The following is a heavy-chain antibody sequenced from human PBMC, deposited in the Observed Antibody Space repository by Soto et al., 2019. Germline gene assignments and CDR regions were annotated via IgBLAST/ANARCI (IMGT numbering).Heavy chain of an antibody. V-gene: IGHV3-74*01. CDR1: GFIFSNYW. D-gene: IGHD6-19*01. Sequence: EVQVVESGGGLVQPGGSLRLSCAASGFIFSNYWLHWVRQVPGKGLVWVSRINGDGSVTSHADSVKGRFAISRDNARNTLYLQMDTLRAEDTAVYYCGRGSVAGWGLVFDYWGQGILVTVSS. CDR3: GRGSVAGWGLVFDY. CDR2: INGDGSVT. J-gene: IGHJ4*02.